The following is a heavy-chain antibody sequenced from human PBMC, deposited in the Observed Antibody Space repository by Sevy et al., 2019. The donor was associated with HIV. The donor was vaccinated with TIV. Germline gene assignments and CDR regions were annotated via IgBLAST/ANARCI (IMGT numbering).Heavy chain of an antibody. V-gene: IGHV3-21*06. CDR1: GFTFSDYY. J-gene: IGHJ4*02. CDR3: ASDGGCSSTACLLCCDS. D-gene: IGHD2-2*01. Sequence: GGSLRLSCAASGFTFSDYYMNWVRQAPGKGLEWVSSISGRGSYIHYADSVRGRFTISRDNAKNSLYLQMNSLRADDTAVYFCASDGGCSSTACLLCCDSWGQGALVTVSS. CDR2: ISGRGSYI.